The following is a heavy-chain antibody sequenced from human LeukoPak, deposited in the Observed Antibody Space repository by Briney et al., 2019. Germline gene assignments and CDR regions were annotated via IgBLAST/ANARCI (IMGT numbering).Heavy chain of an antibody. J-gene: IGHJ3*02. Sequence: ASVKVSCKASGYTFTSYYMRWVRQAPGQGLEWMGIINPSGGSTSYAQKFQGRVTMTRDTSTSTVYMELSSLRSEDTAVYYCARDSDFLIAVAGTADAFDIWGQGTMVTVSS. CDR3: ARDSDFLIAVAGTADAFDI. V-gene: IGHV1-46*01. CDR1: GYTFTSYY. CDR2: INPSGGST. D-gene: IGHD6-19*01.